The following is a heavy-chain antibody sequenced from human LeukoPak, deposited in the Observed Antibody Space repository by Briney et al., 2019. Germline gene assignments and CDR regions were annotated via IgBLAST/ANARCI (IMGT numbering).Heavy chain of an antibody. Sequence: KTSETLSLTCTVSGGSISSGGYYWSRIRQPAGKGLEWIGRIYTSGSTNYNPSLKSRVTISVDTSKNQFSLKLSSVTAADTAVYYCARSDFSGSYYYFDYWGQGTLVTVSS. CDR1: GGSISSGGYY. CDR3: ARSDFSGSYYYFDY. D-gene: IGHD1-26*01. J-gene: IGHJ4*02. V-gene: IGHV4-61*02. CDR2: IYTSGST.